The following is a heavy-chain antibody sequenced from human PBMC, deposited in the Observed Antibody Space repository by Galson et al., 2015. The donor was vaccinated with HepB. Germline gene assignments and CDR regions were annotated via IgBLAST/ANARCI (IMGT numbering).Heavy chain of an antibody. Sequence: SLRLSCAASGFNFSLYSMNWVRQAPGKGLEWVSSISSSGSYIYYGDPVKGRCTVSRGSAKTSVYLQMNSLRGDDTAVYYCARALPSGIRGGRVFDHWGQGTLVTVSS. V-gene: IGHV3-21*06. CDR3: ARALPSGIRGGRVFDH. D-gene: IGHD3-10*01. J-gene: IGHJ4*02. CDR1: GFNFSLYS. CDR2: ISSSGSYI.